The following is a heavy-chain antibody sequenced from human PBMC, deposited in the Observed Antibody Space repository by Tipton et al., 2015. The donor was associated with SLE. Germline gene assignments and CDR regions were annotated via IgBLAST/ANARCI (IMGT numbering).Heavy chain of an antibody. D-gene: IGHD2-15*01. V-gene: IGHV1-69*01. CDR1: GDTFRTFV. Sequence: QLVQSGAEVKQPGSSVRVSCKAPGDTFRTFVINWVRQAPGQGLEWVGAIIPTFHSPHYTQEFQGRVTITADESTTTVYMELSGLTYEDTAVYYCARARDCSAVTCYEYYYHYMDVWGKGTTVTVSS. CDR2: IIPTFHSP. J-gene: IGHJ6*03. CDR3: ARARDCSAVTCYEYYYHYMDV.